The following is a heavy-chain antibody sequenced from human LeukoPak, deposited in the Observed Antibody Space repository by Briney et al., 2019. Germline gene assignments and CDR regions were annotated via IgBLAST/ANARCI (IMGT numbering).Heavy chain of an antibody. V-gene: IGHV1-8*01. CDR3: ARGYCSSTSCRGGWFDP. J-gene: IGHJ5*02. CDR2: VNPNSGNT. CDR1: GYTFTSYD. D-gene: IGHD2-2*01. Sequence: GASVKVSCKASGYTFTSYDINWVRQATGQGLEWMGWVNPNSGNTGYAQKFQGRVTMTRNTSISTAYMELSSLRSEDTAVYYCARGYCSSTSCRGGWFDPWGQGTLVTVSS.